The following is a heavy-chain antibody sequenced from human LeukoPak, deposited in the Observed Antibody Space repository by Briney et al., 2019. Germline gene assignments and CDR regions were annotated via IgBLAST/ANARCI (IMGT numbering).Heavy chain of an antibody. V-gene: IGHV4-34*01. J-gene: IGHJ4*02. CDR1: GGSFSGYY. Sequence: PSETLSLTCAVYGGSFSGYYWNWIRQPPGKGLEWIGEINHSGSTNYNPSLKSRVTISVDTSKNQFTLKLSSVTAADTAVYYCASTYCSSTSCYKDFDYWGQGTLVTVSS. D-gene: IGHD2-2*01. CDR2: INHSGST. CDR3: ASTYCSSTSCYKDFDY.